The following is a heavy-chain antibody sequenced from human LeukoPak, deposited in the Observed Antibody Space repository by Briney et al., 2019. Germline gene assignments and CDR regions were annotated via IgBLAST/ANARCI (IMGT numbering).Heavy chain of an antibody. CDR3: VRSSASSGPNCFDP. Sequence: GGSLRLSCSASGFTFSTYAMHWVRQAPGKGLEYVSAISSDGDSTYNADSVKGRFTISRDNSKNTLYLQMSSLRTEDTAVYYCVRSSASSGPNCFDPWGQGTLVTVSS. D-gene: IGHD3-10*01. V-gene: IGHV3-64D*09. CDR2: ISSDGDST. J-gene: IGHJ5*02. CDR1: GFTFSTYA.